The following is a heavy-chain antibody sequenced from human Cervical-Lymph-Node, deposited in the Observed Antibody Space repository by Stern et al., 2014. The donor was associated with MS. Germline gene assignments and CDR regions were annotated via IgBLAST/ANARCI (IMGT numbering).Heavy chain of an antibody. CDR3: ARHSVGVKEFDS. J-gene: IGHJ4*02. Sequence: VHLVESGPGLVKPSATLYLTCTVSGGSLRTFSWSWIRQPPGRGLEWMGGVYYNGSITYTPSLKSRGTMSVDASKSQLSLRLHSVTAADTAVYYCARHSVGVKEFDSWGQGTLVTVSS. CDR1: GGSLRTFS. D-gene: IGHD5/OR15-5a*01. V-gene: IGHV4-59*01. CDR2: VYYNGSI.